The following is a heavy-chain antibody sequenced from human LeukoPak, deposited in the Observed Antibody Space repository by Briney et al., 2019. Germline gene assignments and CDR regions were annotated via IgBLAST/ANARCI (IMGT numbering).Heavy chain of an antibody. V-gene: IGHV4-30-2*01. CDR2: IYHSGST. CDR3: ARRITGIFRGAFDI. J-gene: IGHJ3*02. D-gene: IGHD1-20*01. Sequence: SQTLSLTCAVSGGSISSGGYSWSWIRQPPGKGLEWIGYIYHSGSTYYNPSLKSRVTISVDRSKNQFSLKLSSVTAADTAVYYCARRITGIFRGAFDIWGQGTMVTVSS. CDR1: GGSISSGGYS.